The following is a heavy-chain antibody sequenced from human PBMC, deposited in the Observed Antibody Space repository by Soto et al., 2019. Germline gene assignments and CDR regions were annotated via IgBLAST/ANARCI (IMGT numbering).Heavy chain of an antibody. J-gene: IGHJ6*02. CDR2: IWYDGSNK. Sequence: PGGSLRLSCAASGFTFSSYGMHWVRQAPGKGLEWVAVIWYDGSNKYYADSVKGRFTISKDNSKNTLYLQMNSLRAEDTAVYYCAREHYGDYPYGMDVWGQGTTVTVSS. CDR1: GFTFSSYG. V-gene: IGHV3-33*01. CDR3: AREHYGDYPYGMDV. D-gene: IGHD4-17*01.